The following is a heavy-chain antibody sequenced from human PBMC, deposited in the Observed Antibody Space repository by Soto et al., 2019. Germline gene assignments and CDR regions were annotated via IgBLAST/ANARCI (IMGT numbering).Heavy chain of an antibody. CDR2: IWYDGSNK. D-gene: IGHD5-18*01. V-gene: IGHV3-33*06. CDR1: GFTFSSYG. CDR3: AKDDVDTAMVTGKHYYYGMDV. Sequence: PGGSLRLSGAASGFTFSSYGMHWVRQAPGKGLEWVAVIWYDGSNKYYADSVKGRFTISRDNSKNTLYLQMNSLRAEDTAVYYCAKDDVDTAMVTGKHYYYGMDVWGQGTTVTVSS. J-gene: IGHJ6*02.